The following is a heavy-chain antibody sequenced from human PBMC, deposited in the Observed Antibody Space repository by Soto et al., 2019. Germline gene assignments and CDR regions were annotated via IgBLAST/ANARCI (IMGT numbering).Heavy chain of an antibody. Sequence: QVQLQQSGPGLVKPSQTLSLTCTVSGGSISFDHYHWTWIRQPPGKGLEWIGYVHYSGSVLYNPSLQSRVSISVDTYKNQFSLQLSSVTAAYTAVYFCAREDDGGDRDYSCLDVWGQGTTVTVSS. J-gene: IGHJ6*02. CDR1: GGSISFDHYH. D-gene: IGHD2-21*02. CDR3: AREDDGGDRDYSCLDV. V-gene: IGHV4-30-4*01. CDR2: VHYSGSV.